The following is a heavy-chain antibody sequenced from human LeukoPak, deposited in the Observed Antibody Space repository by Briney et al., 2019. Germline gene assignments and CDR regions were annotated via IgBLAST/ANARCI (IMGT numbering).Heavy chain of an antibody. Sequence: SVKVSCKASGGTVSSYAISWVRQAPGQGLEWMGGIIPIFGTANYAQKFQGRVTITADESTSTAYMELSSLRSEDTAVYYCARDNQSVADPYYYGMDVWGQGTTVTVSS. CDR3: ARDNQSVADPYYYGMDV. J-gene: IGHJ6*02. V-gene: IGHV1-69*13. CDR2: IIPIFGTA. CDR1: GGTVSSYA.